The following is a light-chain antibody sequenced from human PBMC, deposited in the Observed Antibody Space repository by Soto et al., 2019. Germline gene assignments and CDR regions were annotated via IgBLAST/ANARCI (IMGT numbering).Light chain of an antibody. Sequence: EIVLTQSPATLSLSPGARATLSCRASQSISSYLAWYQQKPGQAPRLLLYDASNRATGIPARFSGSGSGTDFTLTISNLEPEDCAVYYFQQRSNWPPITFGQGTRLEIK. CDR1: QSISSY. CDR3: QQRSNWPPIT. J-gene: IGKJ5*01. V-gene: IGKV3-11*01. CDR2: DAS.